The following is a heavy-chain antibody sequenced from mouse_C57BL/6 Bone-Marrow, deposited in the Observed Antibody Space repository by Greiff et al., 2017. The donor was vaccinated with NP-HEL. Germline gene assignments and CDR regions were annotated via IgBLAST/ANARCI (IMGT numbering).Heavy chain of an antibody. J-gene: IGHJ2*01. CDR1: GYTFTDYY. CDR2: IYPGSGNT. V-gene: IGHV1-76*01. CDR3: ARDFITTVGYYFDY. D-gene: IGHD1-1*01. Sequence: VQLVESGAELVRPGASVKLSCKASGYTFTDYYINWVKQRPGQGLEWIARIYPGSGNTYYNEKFKGKATLTAEKSSSTAYMQLSSLTSEDSAVYFCARDFITTVGYYFDYWGQGTTLTVSS.